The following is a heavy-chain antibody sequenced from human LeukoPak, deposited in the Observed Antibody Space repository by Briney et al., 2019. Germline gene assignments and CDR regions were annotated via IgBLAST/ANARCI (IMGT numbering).Heavy chain of an antibody. J-gene: IGHJ1*01. D-gene: IGHD3-9*01. Sequence: ASVKVSCKVSGYTLTELSMHWVRQAPGKGLEWMGGFDPEDGETIYAQKFQGRVTMTEDTSTDTAYMELSSLRSEDTAVYYCATCPIEYELLTGYYDYIQQWGHGTLVNV. CDR3: ATCPIEYELLTGYYDYIQQ. CDR2: FDPEDGET. V-gene: IGHV1-24*01. CDR1: GYTLTELS.